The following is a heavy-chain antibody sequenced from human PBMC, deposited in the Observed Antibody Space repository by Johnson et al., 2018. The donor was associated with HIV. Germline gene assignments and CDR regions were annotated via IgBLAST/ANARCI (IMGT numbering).Heavy chain of an antibody. CDR2: IYSGGST. D-gene: IGHD4-23*01. CDR3: ARRDLGTLSLDI. Sequence: VQLVESGGGLVQPGGSLRLSCAASGFTVSSNYMSWVRQAPGKGLEWVSFIYSGGSTYYADSVKGRFTISRDNSKNTLYLQMNSLRAEDTAVYYCARRDLGTLSLDIWGQGTMVTVSS. J-gene: IGHJ3*02. CDR1: GFTVSSNY. V-gene: IGHV3-66*01.